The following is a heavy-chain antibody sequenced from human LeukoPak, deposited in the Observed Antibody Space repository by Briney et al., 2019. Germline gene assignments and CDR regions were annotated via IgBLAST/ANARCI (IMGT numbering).Heavy chain of an antibody. CDR1: GGSISSYY. J-gene: IGHJ6*02. CDR2: NYYSGST. CDR3: ARGYGSGSAELYYYYGMDV. D-gene: IGHD3-10*01. V-gene: IGHV4-59*07. Sequence: SDTLSLTCTVSGGSISSYYWSWIRQPRGKGLEWIGYNYYSGSTSYNPSPKSRVTISVDTSKNQFSLKLSSVTAADTAVYYCARGYGSGSAELYYYYGMDVWGQGTTVTVSS.